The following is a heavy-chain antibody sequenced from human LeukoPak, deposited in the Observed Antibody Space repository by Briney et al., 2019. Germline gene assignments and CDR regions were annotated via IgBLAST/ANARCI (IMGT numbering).Heavy chain of an antibody. J-gene: IGHJ6*03. CDR2: IYSGGST. CDR3: ARSYRYYMDV. CDR1: GFTVSSNY. Sequence: PGGSLRLSCAASGFTVSSNYMSWVRQAPGKGLEWVSVIYSGGSTYYADSVKGRFTISRDNSKNTLYLQVNSLRAEDTAVYYCARSYRYYMDVWGKGTTVTVSS. V-gene: IGHV3-66*02.